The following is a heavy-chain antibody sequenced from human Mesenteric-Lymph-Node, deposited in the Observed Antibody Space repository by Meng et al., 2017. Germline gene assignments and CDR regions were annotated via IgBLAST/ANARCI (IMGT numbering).Heavy chain of an antibody. CDR3: ARGELLWDY. J-gene: IGHJ4*02. CDR1: GDSISSGEYF. CDR2: MDYRGST. V-gene: IGHV4-30-4*01. Sequence: QGQRQEPRPGLVKPSQTLSRTCTVSGDSISSGEYFWSWIRQPPGKGLEWIGYMDYRGSTFYNPSLKSRVTISVDTSKNQFSLKLSSVTAADTAVYFCARGELLWDYWGQGTLVTVSS. D-gene: IGHD2-2*01.